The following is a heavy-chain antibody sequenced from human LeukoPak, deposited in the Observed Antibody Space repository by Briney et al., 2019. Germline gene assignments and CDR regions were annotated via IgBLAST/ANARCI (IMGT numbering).Heavy chain of an antibody. CDR1: GFTVSSNY. V-gene: IGHV3-66*01. D-gene: IGHD1-26*01. CDR2: IYSGGST. J-gene: IGHJ4*02. Sequence: PGGSLRLSCAASGFTVSSNYMSWVRQAPGKGLEWVSVIYSGGSTYYADSVKGRFTISRDNSKNTLYLQMNSLRAEDTDVYYCARGRSGSYIDYWGQGTLVTVSS. CDR3: ARGRSGSYIDY.